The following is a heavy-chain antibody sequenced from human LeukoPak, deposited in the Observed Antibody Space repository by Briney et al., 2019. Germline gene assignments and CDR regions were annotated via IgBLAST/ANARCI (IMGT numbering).Heavy chain of an antibody. V-gene: IGHV1-69*13. CDR3: ARGDLGGDWEYYYYGMDV. CDR2: IIPIFGTA. CDR1: GGTFSSYA. D-gene: IGHD2-21*02. J-gene: IGHJ6*02. Sequence: SVKVSCKASGGTFSSYAISWVRQAPGQGLEWMGGIIPIFGTANYAQKFQGRVTITADESTSTAYMELSSLRFEDTAVYYCARGDLGGDWEYYYYGMDVWGQGTTVTVSS.